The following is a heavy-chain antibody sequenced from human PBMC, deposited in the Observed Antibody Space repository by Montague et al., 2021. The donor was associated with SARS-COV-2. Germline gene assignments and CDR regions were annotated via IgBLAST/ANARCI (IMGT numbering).Heavy chain of an antibody. CDR3: ARRRLREDYFDF. J-gene: IGHJ4*02. V-gene: IGHV4-39*01. D-gene: IGHD4-17*01. Sequence: SETLSLTCTVSGDSVSSSDHYWVWLRQPPGKGLEWLGIVYYSGYTYYSPSVKGRVTISIDASKNQFSLKLNSLTATDTAIYHCARRRLREDYFDFWGQGTLLTVSS. CDR1: GDSVSSSDHY. CDR2: VYYSGYT.